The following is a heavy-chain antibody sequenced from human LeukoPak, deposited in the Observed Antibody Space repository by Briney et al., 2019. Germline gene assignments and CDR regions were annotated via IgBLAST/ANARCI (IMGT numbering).Heavy chain of an antibody. V-gene: IGHV3-23*01. CDR2: ISGSGGST. Sequence: AGGSLRLSCAASGFTFSSYAMSWVRQAPGKELEWVSAISGSGGSTYYADSVKGRFTISRDNSKNTLYLQMNSLRAEDTAVYYCARDQQLLSYWGQGTLVTVSS. D-gene: IGHD6-13*01. CDR3: ARDQQLLSY. CDR1: GFTFSSYA. J-gene: IGHJ4*02.